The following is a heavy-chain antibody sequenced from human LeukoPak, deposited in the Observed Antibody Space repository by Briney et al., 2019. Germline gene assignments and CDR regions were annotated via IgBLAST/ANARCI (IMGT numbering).Heavy chain of an antibody. V-gene: IGHV3-23*01. J-gene: IGHJ4*02. CDR1: GFTFSSYA. D-gene: IGHD6-6*01. CDR3: AKFISSWNY. Sequence: GGSLSLSGAASGFTFSSYAMRWVRQAPGKGLEWVSAISGSGGSTYYADSVKGRFTISRDNSKNTLYLQMNSLRAEDTAVYYCAKFISSWNYWGQGTLVTVSS. CDR2: ISGSGGST.